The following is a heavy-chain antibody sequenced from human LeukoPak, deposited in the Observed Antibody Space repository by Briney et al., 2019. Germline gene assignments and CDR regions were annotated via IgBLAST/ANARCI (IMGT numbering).Heavy chain of an antibody. CDR3: ARDRYYDFWSGYAY. CDR1: GYTFTSYG. CDR2: ISAYNGNT. J-gene: IGHJ4*02. V-gene: IGHV1-18*01. Sequence: ASVKVSCKASGYTFTSYGISWVRQAPGQGLEWMGWISAYNGNTNYAQKLQGRVTMTTDTSTSTAYMELNSLRSEDTAVYYCARDRYYDFWSGYAYWGQGTLVTVSS. D-gene: IGHD3-3*01.